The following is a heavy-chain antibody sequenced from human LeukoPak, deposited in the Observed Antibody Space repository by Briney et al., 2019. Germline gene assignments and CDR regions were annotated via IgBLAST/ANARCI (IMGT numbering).Heavy chain of an antibody. D-gene: IGHD4-17*01. CDR1: GYSIRSGYY. CDR2: IHHSGST. V-gene: IGHV4-38-2*02. Sequence: SETLSLTCTVSGYSIRSGYYWGWIRQPPGKGLEWIGSIHHSGSTYYNPSLRGRVTISVDTSKNQFSLKPSSVTAADTAAYYCARATVTTRYFDLWGRGTLVTVSS. CDR3: ARATVTTRYFDL. J-gene: IGHJ2*01.